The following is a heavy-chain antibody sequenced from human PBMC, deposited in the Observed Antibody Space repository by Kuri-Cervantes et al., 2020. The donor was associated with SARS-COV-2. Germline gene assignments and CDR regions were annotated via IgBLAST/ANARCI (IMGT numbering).Heavy chain of an antibody. J-gene: IGHJ6*02. V-gene: IGHV3-30-3*01. CDR3: ARRDLLSFPDYYGMDV. D-gene: IGHD3-3*01. CDR2: ISYDGSNK. CDR1: GFTFSSYA. Sequence: GSLRLSCAASGFTFSSYAMHWVRQAPGKGLEWVAVISYDGSNKYYADSVKGRFTISRDNAKNSLYLQMNSLRAEDTAVYYCARRDLLSFPDYYGMDVWGQGTTVTVSS.